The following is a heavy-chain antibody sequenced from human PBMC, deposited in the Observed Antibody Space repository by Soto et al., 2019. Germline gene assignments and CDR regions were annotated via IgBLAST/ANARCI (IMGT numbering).Heavy chain of an antibody. CDR1: GGSISSYY. CDR2: IYYSGST. D-gene: IGHD3-16*02. Sequence: SETLSLTCTVSGGSISSYYWSWIRQPPGKGLEWIGYIYYSGSTNYHRSLKSRVTISVDTSKNQFSMKLSSVTAADTAVYYCARHVSDYIWGSYRYPSPFDYWGQGTLVTVSS. J-gene: IGHJ4*02. V-gene: IGHV4-59*08. CDR3: ARHVSDYIWGSYRYPSPFDY.